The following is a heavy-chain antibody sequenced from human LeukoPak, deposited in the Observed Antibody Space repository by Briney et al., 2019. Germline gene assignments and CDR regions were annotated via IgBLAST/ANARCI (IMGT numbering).Heavy chain of an antibody. CDR1: GFTFSNYW. D-gene: IGHD6-19*01. CDR2: VNGDESST. J-gene: IGHJ4*02. Sequence: QPGGSLRLSCVASGFTFSNYWMHWVRQAPGEGLVWVSRVNGDESSTDYADPVKGRFTISRDNAKNTLYLQMNSLRDEDTAVYYCATGYSSDWGGGNVYWGQGTLVTVSS. CDR3: ATGYSSDWGGGNVY. V-gene: IGHV3-74*01.